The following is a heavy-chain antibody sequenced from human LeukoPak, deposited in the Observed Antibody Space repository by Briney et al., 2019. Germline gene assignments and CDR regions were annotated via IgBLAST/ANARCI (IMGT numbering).Heavy chain of an antibody. Sequence: ASVKVSCKASEYTFTGYYMHWVRQAPGQGLEWMGWINPNSGGTNYAQKFQGRVTMTRDTSISTAYMELSRLRSDDTAIYYCTRDGKGVGFLEWHLDYWGQGTLVTVSS. V-gene: IGHV1-2*02. CDR2: INPNSGGT. D-gene: IGHD3-3*02. CDR1: EYTFTGYY. CDR3: TRDGKGVGFLEWHLDY. J-gene: IGHJ4*02.